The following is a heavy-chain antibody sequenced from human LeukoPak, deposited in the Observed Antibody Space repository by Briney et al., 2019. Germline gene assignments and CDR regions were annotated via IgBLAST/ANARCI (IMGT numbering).Heavy chain of an antibody. V-gene: IGHV3-7*01. CDR3: ARDPYYGDYFDY. J-gene: IGHJ4*02. Sequence: GGSLRLSCAASGFTFSSYWMNWARQAPGKGLEWVASINHNGNVNYYVDSVKGRFTISRDNAKNSLYLQMNSLRAEDTAVYYCARDPYYGDYFDYWGQGTLVTVSS. CDR1: GFTFSSYW. D-gene: IGHD4-17*01. CDR2: INHNGNVN.